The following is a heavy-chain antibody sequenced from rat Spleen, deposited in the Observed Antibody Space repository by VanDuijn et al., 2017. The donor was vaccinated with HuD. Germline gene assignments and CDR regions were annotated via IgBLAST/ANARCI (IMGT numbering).Heavy chain of an antibody. CDR1: GFTFSDYY. V-gene: IGHV5-20*01. Sequence: EVLLVESDGGLVQPGRSLKLSCAASGFTFSDYYMVWVRQAPTKGREWVSPISHDGTSLYSRYPVTGPLITSKTNTIRNLYLQMDSLRSEDTATYYCASREYWGQGVMVTVSS. CDR2: ISHDGTSL. D-gene: IGHD4-2*01. J-gene: IGHJ2*01. CDR3: ASREY.